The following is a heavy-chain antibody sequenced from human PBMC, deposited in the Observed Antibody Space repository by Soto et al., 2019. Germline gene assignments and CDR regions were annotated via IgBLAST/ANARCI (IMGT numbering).Heavy chain of an antibody. V-gene: IGHV3-23*01. CDR2: DTGSGGNT. CDR1: GFTFSNYA. J-gene: IGHJ4*02. CDR3: AKAQYSGYAVSLNLDS. Sequence: EVQLLESGGGLVQPGGSLRLSCAASGFTFSNYAMTWVRQAPGKGLERVSGDTGSGGNTYYADSVKGRFTISRDKSKNTLYLQMISLRAEDTAVYYCAKAQYSGYAVSLNLDSWGQGALVTVSS. D-gene: IGHD5-12*01.